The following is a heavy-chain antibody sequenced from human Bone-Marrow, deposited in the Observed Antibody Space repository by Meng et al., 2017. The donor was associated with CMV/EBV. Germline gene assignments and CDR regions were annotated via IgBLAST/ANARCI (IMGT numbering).Heavy chain of an antibody. D-gene: IGHD2-2*01. J-gene: IGHJ4*02. CDR3: AREAANFFGSSTSCPTDY. Sequence: GGSLRLSCTTSGFTFEDYGLSWVRQAPGRGLEWVSGINWNGGITGYAESVKGRFTISRDNAKNSLYLQMNSLRAEDTALYYCAREAANFFGSSTSCPTDYWGQGTLVPVYS. CDR1: GFTFEDYG. V-gene: IGHV3-20*04. CDR2: INWNGGIT.